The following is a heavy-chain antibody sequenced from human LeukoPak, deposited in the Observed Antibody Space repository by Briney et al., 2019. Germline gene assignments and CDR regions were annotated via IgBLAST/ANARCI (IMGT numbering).Heavy chain of an antibody. CDR2: ISSSSSYI. J-gene: IGHJ4*02. V-gene: IGHV3-21*01. CDR3: ARDSTFWSGYYSFDY. D-gene: IGHD3-3*01. CDR1: GFTFSSYS. Sequence: GGSLRLSCAASGFTFSSYSMNWVRQAPGKGLEWVSSISSSSSYIYYADSVKGRFTISRDNAKNSLYLQMNSLRAEDTAVYYCARDSTFWSGYYSFDYWGQGTLATVSS.